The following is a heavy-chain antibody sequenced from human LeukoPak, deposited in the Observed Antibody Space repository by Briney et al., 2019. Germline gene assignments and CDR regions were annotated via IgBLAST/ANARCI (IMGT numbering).Heavy chain of an antibody. CDR1: GGSISSSNYY. CDR3: ARRRAGRDWFDP. V-gene: IGHV4-39*01. Sequence: SEALSLTCAVSGGSISSSNYYWGWIRQPPGQGLEWIGSIYYSGNTYYNPSLKSRVTISVDTSKNQFSLKLSSVTATHTAVYYCARRRAGRDWFDPWGQGTLVTVSS. CDR2: IYYSGNT. D-gene: IGHD6-19*01. J-gene: IGHJ5*02.